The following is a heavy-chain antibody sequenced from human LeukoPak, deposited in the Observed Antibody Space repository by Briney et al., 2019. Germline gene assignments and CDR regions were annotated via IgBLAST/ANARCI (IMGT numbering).Heavy chain of an antibody. D-gene: IGHD2/OR15-2a*01. J-gene: IGHJ4*02. CDR2: IWYGGSNK. CDR1: GLTFRNYG. CDR3: ATDRSNSWIDY. Sequence: GRSLRLSCAASGLTFRNYGMHWVRQAPGKGLESVAFIWYGGSNKYYVDSVKGRFTISRDNSKNTMYLQMSSLRVDDTAVYYCATDRSNSWIDYWGLGTLVTVA. V-gene: IGHV3-33*01.